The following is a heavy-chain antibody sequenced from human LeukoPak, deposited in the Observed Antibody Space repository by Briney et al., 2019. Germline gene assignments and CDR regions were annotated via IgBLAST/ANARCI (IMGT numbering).Heavy chain of an antibody. CDR3: SMVRGVIG. V-gene: IGHV4-34*01. J-gene: IGHJ4*02. CDR1: GGSFSGYC. CDR2: INHSGST. D-gene: IGHD3-10*01. Sequence: PSETLSLTCAVYGGSFSGYCWSWIRQPPGKGLEWIGEINHSGSTNYNPSLRSRVTISVDTSKNQFSLKLSSVTAADTAVYYCSMVRGVIGWGQGTLVTVSS.